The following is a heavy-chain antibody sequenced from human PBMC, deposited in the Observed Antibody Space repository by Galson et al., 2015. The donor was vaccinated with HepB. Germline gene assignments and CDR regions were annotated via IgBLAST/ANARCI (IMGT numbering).Heavy chain of an antibody. V-gene: IGHV3-64D*06. CDR3: VKPWGALDY. D-gene: IGHD3-16*01. J-gene: IGHJ4*02. Sequence: SLRLSCAASGFTFSNYALYWVRQAPGKGLQYLSAINTNGAITYYADSVKGRFTISRDNSKNTLFLQLNRLTTEDTAVYYCVKPWGALDYWGQGTLVTVSS. CDR1: GFTFSNYA. CDR2: INTNGAIT.